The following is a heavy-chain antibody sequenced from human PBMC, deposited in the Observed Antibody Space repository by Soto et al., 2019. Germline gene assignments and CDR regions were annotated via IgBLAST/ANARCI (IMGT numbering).Heavy chain of an antibody. CDR2: IYYTGST. CDR1: GGSISSYY. J-gene: IGHJ4*02. D-gene: IGHD3-22*01. Sequence: SETLSLTCTVSGGSISSYYWSWIRQPPGKGLEWIGYIYYTGSTNYNPSLKSRVTISVDTSKNQFSLKLSSVTAADTAVYYCARHVRIHYDTSGYGGFDYWGQGTLVTAS. CDR3: ARHVRIHYDTSGYGGFDY. V-gene: IGHV4-59*08.